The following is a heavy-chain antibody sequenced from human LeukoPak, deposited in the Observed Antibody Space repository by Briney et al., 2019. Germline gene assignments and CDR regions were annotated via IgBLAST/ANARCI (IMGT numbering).Heavy chain of an antibody. D-gene: IGHD2/OR15-2a*01. CDR3: VTFYETY. CDR1: GTYW. J-gene: IGHJ4*02. Sequence: GGSLRLSCAASGTYWMHWVRQAPGKGLVWVSHINSDGSWTGYADSVKGRFNISKDNAKNTVSLQMNNLIAEDTAVYYCVTFYETYWGRGTLVTVSS. CDR2: INSDGSWT. V-gene: IGHV3-74*01.